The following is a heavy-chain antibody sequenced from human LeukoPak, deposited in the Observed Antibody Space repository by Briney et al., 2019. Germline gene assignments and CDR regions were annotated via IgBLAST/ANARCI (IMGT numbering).Heavy chain of an antibody. Sequence: GASVKVSCKASGYTFTGYYMHWVRQAPGQGLEWMGWINPNSGGTNYAQKFQGRVTMTRDTSISTAYMEQSRLRSDDTAVYYCASLVAVAGATGYYYYGMDVWGQGTTVTVSS. CDR3: ASLVAVAGATGYYYYGMDV. V-gene: IGHV1-2*02. CDR1: GYTFTGYY. J-gene: IGHJ6*02. D-gene: IGHD6-19*01. CDR2: INPNSGGT.